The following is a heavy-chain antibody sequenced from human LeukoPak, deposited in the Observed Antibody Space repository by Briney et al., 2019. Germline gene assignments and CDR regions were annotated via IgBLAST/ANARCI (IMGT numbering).Heavy chain of an antibody. D-gene: IGHD3-10*01. CDR2: IGSDNTTI. CDR1: GFAFRRYT. J-gene: IGHJ4*02. Sequence: GGSLRLSCAASGFAFRRYTLNWVRQAPGKGLEWISYIGSDNTTIDYADSVKGRFTISRDNSKNTLYLQMNSLRAEDTAVYYCAKDRPLEVRGVMYNWGQGTLVTVSS. V-gene: IGHV3-48*01. CDR3: AKDRPLEVRGVMYN.